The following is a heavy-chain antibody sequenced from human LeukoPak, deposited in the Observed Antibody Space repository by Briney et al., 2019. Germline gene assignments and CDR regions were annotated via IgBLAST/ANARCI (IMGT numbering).Heavy chain of an antibody. CDR1: GFTFSSYW. J-gene: IGHJ4*02. D-gene: IGHD3-22*01. Sequence: GGSLRLSCAASGFTFSSYWMSWVRQAPGKGLEWVANIKQDGSEKYYVDSVKGRFTISRDNSKNTLYLQMGSLRAEDMAVYYCARAPYYYDSSGYSYYFDYWGQGTLVTVSS. V-gene: IGHV3-7*01. CDR3: ARAPYYYDSSGYSYYFDY. CDR2: IKQDGSEK.